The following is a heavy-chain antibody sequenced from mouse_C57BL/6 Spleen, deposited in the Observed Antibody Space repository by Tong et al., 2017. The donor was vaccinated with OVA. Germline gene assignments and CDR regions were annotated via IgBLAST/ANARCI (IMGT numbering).Heavy chain of an antibody. Sequence: EVQLQESGGGLVKPGGSLKLSCASSGFTFSSYAMSWVRQTPEKRLEWVATISSGGSYTYYPDSVKGRFTISRDNAKNTLYLQMSSLKSEDTAMYYCAREGKLPFAYWGQGTLVTVSA. V-gene: IGHV5-9-3*01. CDR3: AREGKLPFAY. CDR2: ISSGGSYT. J-gene: IGHJ3*01. CDR1: GFTFSSYA.